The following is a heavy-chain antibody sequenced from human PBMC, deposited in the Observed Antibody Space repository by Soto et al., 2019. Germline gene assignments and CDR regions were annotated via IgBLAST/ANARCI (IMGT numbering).Heavy chain of an antibody. CDR3: ASSSIVGATCCYYGMDV. Sequence: GESLKISCKGSGYSFSSFWIGWVRQMPGKGLEWMGIIFPSDSDTKYRPSFQGQVTISADKSISTAYLQWSSLKASDTAMYYCASSSIVGATCCYYGMDVWGQGTTVTVSS. CDR2: IFPSDSDT. D-gene: IGHD1-26*01. CDR1: GYSFSSFW. J-gene: IGHJ6*02. V-gene: IGHV5-51*01.